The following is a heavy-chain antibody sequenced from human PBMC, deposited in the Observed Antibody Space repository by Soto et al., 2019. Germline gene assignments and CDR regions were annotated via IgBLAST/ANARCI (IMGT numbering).Heavy chain of an antibody. J-gene: IGHJ6*02. Sequence: ASLKVSCTAAVYTFTSYNIHWVRPPPGQRLEWMGIINPSGGSTSYAQKFQGRVTMTRDTSTSTVYMELSSLRSEDTAVYYCARGGDNWNDVNYYGMDVWGQGTTVTVSS. V-gene: IGHV1-46*01. CDR1: VYTFTSYN. D-gene: IGHD1-20*01. CDR3: ARGGDNWNDVNYYGMDV. CDR2: INPSGGST.